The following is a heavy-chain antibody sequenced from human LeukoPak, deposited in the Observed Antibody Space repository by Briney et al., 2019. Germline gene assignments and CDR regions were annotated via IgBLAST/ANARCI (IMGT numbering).Heavy chain of an antibody. V-gene: IGHV3-64*01. CDR1: GFTFSSYA. D-gene: IGHD3-22*01. J-gene: IGHJ4*02. CDR2: ISSNGGST. Sequence: GGSLRLSCAASGFTFSSYAMHWVRQAPGKGLEYVSAISSNGGSTYYANSVKGRFTISRDNSKNTLYLQMGSLRAEDMAVYYCARAGDSSGYYGYWGQGTLVTVSP. CDR3: ARAGDSSGYYGY.